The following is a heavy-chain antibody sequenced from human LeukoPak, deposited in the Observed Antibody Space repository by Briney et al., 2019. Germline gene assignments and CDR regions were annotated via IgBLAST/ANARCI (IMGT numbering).Heavy chain of an antibody. CDR2: INHSGST. CDR3: ARGGYDKQLGVDY. D-gene: IGHD6-6*01. Sequence: SETLSLTCAVYGGSFSGYYWSWIRQPPGKGLEWIGEINHSGSTNYNPSLKSRVTISVDTSKNQFSLKPSSVTAADTAVYYCARGGYDKQLGVDYWGQGTLVTVSS. J-gene: IGHJ4*02. CDR1: GGSFSGYY. V-gene: IGHV4-34*01.